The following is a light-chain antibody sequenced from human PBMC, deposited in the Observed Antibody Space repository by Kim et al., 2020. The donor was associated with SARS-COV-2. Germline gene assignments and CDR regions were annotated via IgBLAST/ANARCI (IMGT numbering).Light chain of an antibody. CDR1: ESVKTY. CDR3: KRHNKWPLT. V-gene: IGKV3-15*01. CDR2: GAS. Sequence: EIVMTQSPATLSVSPGERATLSCRASESVKTYLAWYQQKPGQAPRLLIYGASTRATGIPARFSGSGSGTEFTVTISSLQSEDIAGYYCKRHNKWPLTFGGGTKVDIK. J-gene: IGKJ4*01.